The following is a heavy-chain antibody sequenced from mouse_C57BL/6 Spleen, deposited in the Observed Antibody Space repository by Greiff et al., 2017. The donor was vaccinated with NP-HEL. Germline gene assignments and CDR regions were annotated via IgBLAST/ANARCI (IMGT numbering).Heavy chain of an antibody. CDR1: GYTFTSYW. V-gene: IGHV1-61*01. CDR3: ARGSNYVGFY. Sequence: QVQLQQPGAELVRPGSSVKLSCKASGYTFTSYWMDWVKQRPGQGLEWIGNIYPSDSETHYNQKFKDKATLTVDKSSSTAYMQLSSLTSEDSAVYYCARGSNYVGFYWGQGTTLTVSS. CDR2: IYPSDSET. D-gene: IGHD2-5*01. J-gene: IGHJ2*01.